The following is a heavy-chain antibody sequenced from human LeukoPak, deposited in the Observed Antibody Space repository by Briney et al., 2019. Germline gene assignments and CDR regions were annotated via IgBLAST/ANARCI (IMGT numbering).Heavy chain of an antibody. V-gene: IGHV4-30-4*01. J-gene: IGHJ4*02. Sequence: SQTLSLTCTVSGGSISSGDYYWSWIRQPPGKGLEWIGYIYYSGSTNYNPSLESRVTISVDTSKNQFSLRLNSVTAADTAVYYCARTREQHLLYCFDFWGQGTLVTVSS. D-gene: IGHD1/OR15-1a*01. CDR1: GGSISSGDYY. CDR2: IYYSGST. CDR3: ARTREQHLLYCFDF.